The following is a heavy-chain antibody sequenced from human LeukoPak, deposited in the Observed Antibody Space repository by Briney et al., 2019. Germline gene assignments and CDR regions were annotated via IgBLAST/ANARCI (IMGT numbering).Heavy chain of an antibody. J-gene: IGHJ4*02. D-gene: IGHD3-9*01. CDR3: ATIFADNFDY. CDR2: INPNSGGT. V-gene: IGHV1-2*02. Sequence: ASVKVSCKASGYTFTGYYMHWVRQAPRQELEWVGWINPNSGGTNYAQKFQGRVTMTRDTSISTAYMELSRLRSDDTAVYYCATIFADNFDYWGQGTLVTVSS. CDR1: GYTFTGYY.